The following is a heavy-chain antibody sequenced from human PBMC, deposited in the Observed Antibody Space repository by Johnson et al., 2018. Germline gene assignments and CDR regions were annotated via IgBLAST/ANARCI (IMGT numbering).Heavy chain of an antibody. D-gene: IGHD2-2*03. CDR3: ARLDIVLVPAAERGAFDI. V-gene: IGHV5-51*03. Sequence: VQLVQSGAEVKKPGESLKISCKGSGYRFTSYWLGWVRQMPGKGLEWMGSIYPGDSDPRYIPSFQGQVTNPADKSISTAYLQWSSLKAAETAMYYGARLDIVLVPAAERGAFDIWGQGTMVTVSS. CDR2: IYPGDSDP. CDR1: GYRFTSYW. J-gene: IGHJ3*02.